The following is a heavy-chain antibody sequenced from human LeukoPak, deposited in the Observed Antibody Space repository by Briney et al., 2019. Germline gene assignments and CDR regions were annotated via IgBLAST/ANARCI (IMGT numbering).Heavy chain of an antibody. CDR2: IRDQRNTYTT. D-gene: IGHD7-27*01. Sequence: PGGSLRLSCAASEFTFSDHYMDWVRQAPGKGLEWVGRIRDQRNTYTTEYAASVKGRFTVSRDDSKNSLYLQMNSLKTEDTAVYYCARSGRSGDLDFDYWGQGTLVTVSS. CDR3: ARSGRSGDLDFDY. J-gene: IGHJ4*02. V-gene: IGHV3-72*01. CDR1: EFTFSDHY.